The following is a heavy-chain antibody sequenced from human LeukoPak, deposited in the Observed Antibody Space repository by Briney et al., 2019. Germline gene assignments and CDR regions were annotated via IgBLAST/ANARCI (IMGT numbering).Heavy chain of an antibody. D-gene: IGHD3-22*01. CDR3: ARILQYYYDSSGYFHFDY. Sequence: SETLSLTCTVSGGSISSGDYYWSWIRQPPGKGLEWIGYIYYSGSTYYNPSLKSRVTISVDTSKNQFSLKLSSVTAADTAVYYCARILQYYYDSSGYFHFDYWGQGTLVTVSS. J-gene: IGHJ4*02. CDR2: IYYSGST. V-gene: IGHV4-30-4*01. CDR1: GGSISSGDYY.